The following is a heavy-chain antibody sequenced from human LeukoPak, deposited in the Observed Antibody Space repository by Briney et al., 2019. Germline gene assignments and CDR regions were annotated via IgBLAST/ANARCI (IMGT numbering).Heavy chain of an antibody. CDR1: GGSFSGYY. CDR2: INHSGST. D-gene: IGHD6-13*01. J-gene: IGHJ5*02. CDR3: AGIAAGFNWFDP. V-gene: IGHV4-34*01. Sequence: SETLSLTCAVYGGSFSGYYWRWIRQPPGKGLEWIGKINHSGSTNYNPSLKSRVTISVDTSKNQFSLKLSSVTAADTAVYYCAGIAAGFNWFDPWGQGTLVTVSS.